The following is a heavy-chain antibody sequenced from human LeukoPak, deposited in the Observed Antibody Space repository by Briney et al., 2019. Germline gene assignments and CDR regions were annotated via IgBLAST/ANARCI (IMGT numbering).Heavy chain of an antibody. CDR1: GFTFSSYA. Sequence: GGSLRLSCAASGFTFSSYAMSWVRQAPGKGLEWVSAISGSGGSTYYADSVKGRFSISRDNSKSTLYLQMNSLRAEDTAVYYCAKYINVPGTQLLGDYWGQGALVTVSS. D-gene: IGHD1-1*01. V-gene: IGHV3-23*01. J-gene: IGHJ4*02. CDR3: AKYINVPGTQLLGDY. CDR2: ISGSGGST.